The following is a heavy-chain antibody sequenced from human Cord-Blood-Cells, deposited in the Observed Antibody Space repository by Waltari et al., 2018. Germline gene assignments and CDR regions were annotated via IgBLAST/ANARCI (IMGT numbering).Heavy chain of an antibody. D-gene: IGHD3-22*01. J-gene: IGHJ3*02. Sequence: QVQLVQSGAEVKKPGSSVKVSCKASGGTFSSYAIRWVRPAPGQGLEWMGGIIPIFGTANYAQKFQGRVTITADESTSTAYMELSSLRSEDTAVYYCARGCYYYDSIGYAFDIWGQGTMVTVSS. CDR3: ARGCYYYDSIGYAFDI. CDR2: IIPIFGTA. CDR1: GGTFSSYA. V-gene: IGHV1-69*01.